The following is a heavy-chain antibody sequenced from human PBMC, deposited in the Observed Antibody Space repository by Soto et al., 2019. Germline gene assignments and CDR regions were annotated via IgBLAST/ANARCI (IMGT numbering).Heavy chain of an antibody. CDR2: ISYDGNNK. V-gene: IGHV3-30-3*01. Sequence: QVQLVEAGGGVVQPGRSLRLSCAASGFILSTYAMYWVRQAPGKGLEWVAVISYDGNNKYYADSVKGRFTISRVNSKNTLYLQMNSLRAEDTAVYYCARAGCDGGSCYTLVGLRYGMDVWGQGTTVTVSS. J-gene: IGHJ6*02. CDR1: GFILSTYA. CDR3: ARAGCDGGSCYTLVGLRYGMDV. D-gene: IGHD2-15*01.